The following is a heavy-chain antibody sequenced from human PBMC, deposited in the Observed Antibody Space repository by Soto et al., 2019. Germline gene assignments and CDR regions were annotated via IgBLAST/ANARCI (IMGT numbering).Heavy chain of an antibody. Sequence: PGGSLRLSCAASGFTFSTYAMSWVRQAPGKGLEWVSAISNSGGSTYYADSAKGRFTISRDNSKNTLYLQMNGLRAEDTAVYYCAKVFDSSGQTYDSWGQGTLVTVSS. CDR3: AKVFDSSGQTYDS. CDR1: GFTFSTYA. J-gene: IGHJ4*02. CDR2: ISNSGGST. D-gene: IGHD3-22*01. V-gene: IGHV3-23*01.